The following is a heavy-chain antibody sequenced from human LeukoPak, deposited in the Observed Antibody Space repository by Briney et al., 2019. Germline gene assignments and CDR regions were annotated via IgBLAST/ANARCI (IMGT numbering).Heavy chain of an antibody. CDR3: AARLPLYGMDV. D-gene: IGHD2-21*02. V-gene: IGHV3-53*01. CDR2: FGTRHTHI. J-gene: IGHJ6*02. Sequence: GGSLRLSCAASGFTVSSNYMSWVRQAPGKGLEWVALFGTRHTHIFYADSAEGRFAISRDNSKNTVYLQMNSLRVEDAAVYYCAARLPLYGMDVWGQGTTVTVSS. CDR1: GFTVSSNY.